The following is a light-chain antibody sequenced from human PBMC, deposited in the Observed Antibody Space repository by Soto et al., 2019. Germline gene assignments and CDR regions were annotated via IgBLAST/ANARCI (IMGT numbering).Light chain of an antibody. CDR1: QSVSSSS. CDR3: QQYHNWPSWT. CDR2: TAS. V-gene: IGKV3-20*01. Sequence: EIVLTQSPGTVSLSPGERATLSCRASQSVSSSSLAWYQQRPGQAPRLLIFTASSRATGTPDRFSGSGSGTDFTLTISRLEPEDFAVYHCQQYHNWPSWTFGQGTKVEAK. J-gene: IGKJ1*01.